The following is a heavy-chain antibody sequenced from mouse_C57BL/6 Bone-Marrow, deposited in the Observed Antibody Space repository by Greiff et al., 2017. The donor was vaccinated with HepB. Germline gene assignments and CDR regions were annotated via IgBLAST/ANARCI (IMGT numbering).Heavy chain of an antibody. V-gene: IGHV1-64*01. Sequence: QVQLQQSGAELVKPGASVKLSCKASGNTFTSYWMHWVKQRPGQGLEWIGMIHPNSGSTNYNEKFKSKATLTVDKSSSTAYMQLSSLTSEDSAVYYCARNDYGSSPLDYWGQGTSVTVSS. CDR1: GNTFTSYW. J-gene: IGHJ4*01. CDR2: IHPNSGST. D-gene: IGHD1-1*01. CDR3: ARNDYGSSPLDY.